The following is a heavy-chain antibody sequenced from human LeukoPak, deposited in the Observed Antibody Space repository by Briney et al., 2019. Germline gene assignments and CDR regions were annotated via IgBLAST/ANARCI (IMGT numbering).Heavy chain of an antibody. CDR3: AKRPERQLWFPY. J-gene: IGHJ4*02. Sequence: GGSLRLSCAASGLSFSSFAMSWVRQGPARGLEWVSSIRGNGETFYADSVKGRFTISRDNSKNTLYLQMNSLRAEDTAVYYCAKRPERQLWFPYWGQGTLVTVSS. V-gene: IGHV3-23*01. D-gene: IGHD5-18*01. CDR2: IRGNGET. CDR1: GLSFSSFA.